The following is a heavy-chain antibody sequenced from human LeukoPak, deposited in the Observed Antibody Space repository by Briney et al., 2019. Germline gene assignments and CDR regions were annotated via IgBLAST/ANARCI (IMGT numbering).Heavy chain of an antibody. CDR2: IYYSGST. D-gene: IGHD3-16*02. V-gene: IGHV4-59*01. CDR1: GGSISSYY. Sequence: SETLSLTCTVSGGSISSYYWSWIRQPPGKGLEWIGYIYYSGSTNYNPSLKSRVTISVDTSKNQFSLKLSSVTAADTAVYYCARADPRELSVWFHPWGQGTLVTVSS. CDR3: ARADPRELSVWFHP. J-gene: IGHJ5*02.